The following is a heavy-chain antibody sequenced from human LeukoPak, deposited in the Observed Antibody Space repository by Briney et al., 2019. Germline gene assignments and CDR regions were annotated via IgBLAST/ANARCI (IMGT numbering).Heavy chain of an antibody. CDR1: GFTFSSYW. Sequence: GESLKISCAASGFTFSSYWMSWVRQAPGKGLEWVANIKQDGSEKYYVDSVKGRFTISRDNAKNSLYLQMNSLRAEDTAVYYCARGVRRGPQYYFDYWGQGTLVTVSS. J-gene: IGHJ4*02. CDR2: IKQDGSEK. D-gene: IGHD4-11*01. V-gene: IGHV3-7*01. CDR3: ARGVRRGPQYYFDY.